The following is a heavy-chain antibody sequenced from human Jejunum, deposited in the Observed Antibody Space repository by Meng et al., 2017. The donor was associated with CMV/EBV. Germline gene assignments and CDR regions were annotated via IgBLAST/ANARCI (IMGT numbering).Heavy chain of an antibody. D-gene: IGHD2-21*02. CDR1: RGTFSSYN. CDR2: IIPILGTP. Sequence: SRGTFSSYNITWVRQAPGQGLEWMGRIIPILGTPNYAQRFQGRLTITADRSTNTVYMILSSLRSEDTAVYYCARDPQVVTTTPFFDYWGQGSLVTVSS. CDR3: ARDPQVVTTTPFFDY. J-gene: IGHJ4*02. V-gene: IGHV1-69*08.